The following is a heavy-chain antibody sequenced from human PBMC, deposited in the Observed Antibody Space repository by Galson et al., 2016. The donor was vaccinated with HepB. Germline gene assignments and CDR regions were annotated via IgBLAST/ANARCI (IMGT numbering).Heavy chain of an antibody. J-gene: IGHJ6*02. D-gene: IGHD3-10*01. V-gene: IGHV3-48*02. CDR3: SRVLFGSGSYWCLDV. CDR1: GFTFSSYT. CDR2: ISSNSGPT. Sequence: SLRLSCAASGFTFSSYTMNWVRQAPGKGLEWVSYISSNSGPTYYADSVKGRFTVSRDNAKSSVYLQMNSLRDEDTAVHFCSRVLFGSGSYWCLDVWGQGTTVAVSS.